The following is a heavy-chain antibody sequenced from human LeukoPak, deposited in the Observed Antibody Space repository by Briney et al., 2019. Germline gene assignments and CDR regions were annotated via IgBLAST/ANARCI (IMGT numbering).Heavy chain of an antibody. V-gene: IGHV4-59*01. D-gene: IGHD3-3*01. CDR3: ARGRDYDFWSGPTWLLDY. CDR1: GGSISSYY. J-gene: IGHJ4*02. Sequence: SETLSLTCTVSGGSISSYYWSWIRQPPGKGLEWIGDIYYSGSTNYNPSLKSRVTISVDTSKNQFSLKLSSVTAADTAVYYCARGRDYDFWSGPTWLLDYWGQGTLVTVS. CDR2: IYYSGST.